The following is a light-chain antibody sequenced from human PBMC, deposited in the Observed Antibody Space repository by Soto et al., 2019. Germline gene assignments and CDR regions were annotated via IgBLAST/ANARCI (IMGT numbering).Light chain of an antibody. CDR2: AAS. J-gene: IGKJ2*02. CDR3: QQANSLPRT. Sequence: DIQMTQSPSSGSASVGDTVTISGRASQGIITWLASYQQKTGKAHKLLICAASYLQNGVPSRFSGRGSGTDFTLTISSLQPEDFVTYYCQQANSLPRTVGQGTKLEIK. V-gene: IGKV1-12*01. CDR1: QGIITW.